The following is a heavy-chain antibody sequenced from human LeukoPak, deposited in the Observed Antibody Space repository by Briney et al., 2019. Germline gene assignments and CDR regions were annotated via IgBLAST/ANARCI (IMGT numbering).Heavy chain of an antibody. Sequence: GGSLRLSCAASGFTVSSNYMSWVRQAPGKGLEWVSVIYSGGSTYYADSVKGRFTISRDNSKNTLYLQMNSLRAEDTAVYYCARVRTGCYGSGSYSEGVFDYWGQGTLVTVSS. V-gene: IGHV3-53*01. CDR3: ARVRTGCYGSGSYSEGVFDY. CDR2: IYSGGST. D-gene: IGHD3-10*01. CDR1: GFTVSSNY. J-gene: IGHJ4*02.